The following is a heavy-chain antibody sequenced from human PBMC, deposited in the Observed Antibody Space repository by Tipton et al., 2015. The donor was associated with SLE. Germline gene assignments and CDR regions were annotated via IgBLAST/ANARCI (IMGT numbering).Heavy chain of an antibody. CDR2: IYYSGST. J-gene: IGHJ5*02. CDR3: AIYSGSYYGHWFDP. CDR1: GGSISSYY. D-gene: IGHD1-26*01. V-gene: IGHV4-59*01. Sequence: TLSLTCTVSGGSISSYYWSWIRQPPGKGLERIGYIYYSGSTNYNTSLKSRVTISVDTSKNQFSLKLSSVTAADTAVCYCAIYSGSYYGHWFDPWGQGTLVTVSS.